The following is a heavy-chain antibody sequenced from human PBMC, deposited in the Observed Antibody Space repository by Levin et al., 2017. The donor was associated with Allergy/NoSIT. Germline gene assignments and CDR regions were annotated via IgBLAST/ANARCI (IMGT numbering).Heavy chain of an antibody. CDR1: GGSISSYY. V-gene: IGHV4-4*07. Sequence: LSLTCTVSGGSISSYYWSWIRQPAGKGLGWIGRIYTSGNTNYNPSLKSRVTMSVDTSTNQFSLKLNSVTAADTAVYYCAREGSGNYSRAFDIWGQGTVVTVSS. D-gene: IGHD1-26*01. J-gene: IGHJ3*02. CDR3: AREGSGNYSRAFDI. CDR2: IYTSGNT.